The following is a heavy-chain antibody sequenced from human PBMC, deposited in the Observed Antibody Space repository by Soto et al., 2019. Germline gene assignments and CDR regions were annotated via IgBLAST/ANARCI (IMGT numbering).Heavy chain of an antibody. Sequence: QVQLVQSGAEVKKPGASVKVSCKSSGYPFTHYGTTWVRQAPGQGLEWMGWISPYNGNTNYGQTLQGRVTLTTDTSTSTVYMELRSLRSDDTAVYYCARDQSFDRSYYYGIDVWGQGTTVTVSS. V-gene: IGHV1-18*01. J-gene: IGHJ6*02. CDR1: GYPFTHYG. CDR2: ISPYNGNT. D-gene: IGHD3-10*01. CDR3: ARDQSFDRSYYYGIDV.